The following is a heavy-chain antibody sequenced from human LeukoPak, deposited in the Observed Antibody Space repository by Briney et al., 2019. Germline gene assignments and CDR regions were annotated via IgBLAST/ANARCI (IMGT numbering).Heavy chain of an antibody. Sequence: GGSLRLSCAASGFTFSSYGMHSVRQAPGKGLEWVAVISYGGSNKYYADSVKGRFTISRDNSKNTLYLQMNSLRAEDTAVYYCAKEYQQCLVFRTVYYFGYWGQGTLVTVSS. CDR2: ISYGGSNK. J-gene: IGHJ4*02. CDR1: GFTFSSYG. CDR3: AKEYQQCLVFRTVYYFGY. D-gene: IGHD6-19*01. V-gene: IGHV3-30*18.